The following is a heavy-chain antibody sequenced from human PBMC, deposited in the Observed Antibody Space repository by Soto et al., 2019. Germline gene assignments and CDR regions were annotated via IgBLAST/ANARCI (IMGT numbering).Heavy chain of an antibody. J-gene: IGHJ4*02. CDR1: GYTFTSYY. Sequence: ASVKVSCKASGYTFTSYYMHWVRQAPGQGLEWMGIINPSGGSTSYAQKFQGRVTMTRDTSTSTVYMELNSLRADDTALYYCAKLTNPGNYVRAYWGQGTLVTV. CDR2: INPSGGST. V-gene: IGHV1-46*01. CDR3: AKLTNPGNYVRAY. D-gene: IGHD3-10*02.